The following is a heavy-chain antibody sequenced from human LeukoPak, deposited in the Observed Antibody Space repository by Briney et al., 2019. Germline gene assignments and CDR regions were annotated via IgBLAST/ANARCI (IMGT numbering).Heavy chain of an antibody. Sequence: GGSLRLSCAASGFTFSSYAMSWVRQAPGKGLEWVSAVSGSGVTTYYADSVKGRFTISRDNSKNTLYLQMNSLRAEDTAVYYCAKDSGSYGVDYWGQGTLVTVSS. CDR3: AKDSGSYGVDY. D-gene: IGHD1-26*01. CDR2: VSGSGVTT. V-gene: IGHV3-23*01. J-gene: IGHJ4*02. CDR1: GFTFSSYA.